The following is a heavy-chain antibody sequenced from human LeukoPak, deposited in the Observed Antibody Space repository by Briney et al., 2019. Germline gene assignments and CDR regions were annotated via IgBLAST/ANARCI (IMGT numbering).Heavy chain of an antibody. V-gene: IGHV3-74*01. Sequence: GGSLRLSCAASGFTFSSYWMHWVRQAPGKGLVWVSRINSDGSSTSYADSVKGRFTISRDNAKNTLYLQMNSLRAEDTAVYYCARCRQDFWSGYWPDYWGQGTLVTVSS. CDR3: ARCRQDFWSGYWPDY. CDR1: GFTFSSYW. D-gene: IGHD3-3*01. J-gene: IGHJ4*02. CDR2: INSDGSST.